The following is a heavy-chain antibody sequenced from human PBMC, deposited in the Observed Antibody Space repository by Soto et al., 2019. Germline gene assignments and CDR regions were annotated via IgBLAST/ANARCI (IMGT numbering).Heavy chain of an antibody. CDR1: GISVSTSDYY. CDR3: AGFVVPASRNSDFDY. J-gene: IGHJ4*02. CDR2: IYYSGST. D-gene: IGHD2-15*01. Sequence: SETLSLTCTVSGISVSTSDYYWGWVRQPPGRGLDWIGNIYYSGSTFYNPSLRSRVTLSVDTSKNQFSLRLNSVTTADTAVYFCAGFVVPASRNSDFDYWGQGTLVTVSS. V-gene: IGHV4-39*01.